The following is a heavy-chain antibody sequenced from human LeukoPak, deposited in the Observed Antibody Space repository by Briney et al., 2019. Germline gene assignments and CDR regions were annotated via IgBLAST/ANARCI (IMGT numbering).Heavy chain of an antibody. J-gene: IGHJ4*02. Sequence: GGSLRLSCAASGFTFSSYAMHWVRQAPGKGLEWVAVISYDGGNKYYADSVKGRFTISRDNSKNTLYLQMNSLRAEDTAVYYCARTTEVLLWFGELEYWGQGTLVTVSS. CDR1: GFTFSSYA. D-gene: IGHD3-10*01. CDR3: ARTTEVLLWFGELEY. CDR2: ISYDGGNK. V-gene: IGHV3-30*04.